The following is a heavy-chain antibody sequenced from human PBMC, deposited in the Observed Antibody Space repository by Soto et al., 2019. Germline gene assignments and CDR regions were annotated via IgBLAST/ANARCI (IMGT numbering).Heavy chain of an antibody. V-gene: IGHV4-34*01. CDR2: INHSGST. Sequence: SETLSLTCAVYGGSFSGYYWSWIRQPPGKGLEWIGEINHSGSTNYNPSLKSRVTISVDTSKNQFSLKLSSVTAADTAVHYCARYVDYGGNFLHPVPYGMDVWGQGTTVTVSS. CDR1: GGSFSGYY. D-gene: IGHD4-17*01. J-gene: IGHJ6*02. CDR3: ARYVDYGGNFLHPVPYGMDV.